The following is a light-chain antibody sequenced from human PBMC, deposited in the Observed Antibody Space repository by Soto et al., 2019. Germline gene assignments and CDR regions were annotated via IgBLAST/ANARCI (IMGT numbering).Light chain of an antibody. CDR2: GNT. Sequence: QSVLTQPPSVSGAPGQRVTISCTGSSCNIGAGYDVHWYQQFPGTAPKLLIYGNTNRPSGVPDRFSTSKSATSASLAITGLQAEDEADYFCQSYDSSLSAVVFGGGTKLTVL. J-gene: IGLJ2*01. CDR1: SCNIGAGYD. CDR3: QSYDSSLSAVV. V-gene: IGLV1-40*01.